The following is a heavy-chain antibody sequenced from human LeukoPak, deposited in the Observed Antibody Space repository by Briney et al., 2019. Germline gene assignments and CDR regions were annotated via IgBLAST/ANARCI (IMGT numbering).Heavy chain of an antibody. V-gene: IGHV3-49*04. CDR2: IRSKAYGGTT. CDR3: ISQYYDRSGFPIAYYFDY. CDR1: GFTFGDYT. J-gene: IGHJ4*01. D-gene: IGHD3-22*01. Sequence: GGSLRLSCTASGFTFGDYTMSWVRQAPGKGLEWVGLIRSKAYGGTTEYAASVKGRFTIARDDSKSIAYLQMNSLKTEDTAMYYCISQYYDRSGFPIAYYFDYWGHGTLVTVSS.